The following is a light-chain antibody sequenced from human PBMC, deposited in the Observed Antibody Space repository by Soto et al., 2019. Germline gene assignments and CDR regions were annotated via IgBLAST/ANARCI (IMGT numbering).Light chain of an antibody. CDR2: AAS. V-gene: IGKV1-39*01. CDR1: QSISSY. Sequence: IQMTRSPSSLSASVGDRVNITCRASQSISSYLNWYQQKPGKAPKLLIYAASSLQSGVPSRFSGSGSGTDFTLTISSLQPEDFATYYCQQSYSTPPTFGGGTKVDIK. CDR3: QQSYSTPPT. J-gene: IGKJ4*01.